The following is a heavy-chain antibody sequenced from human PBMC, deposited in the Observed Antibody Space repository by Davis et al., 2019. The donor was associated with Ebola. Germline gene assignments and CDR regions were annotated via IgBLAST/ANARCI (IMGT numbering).Heavy chain of an antibody. J-gene: IGHJ6*02. CDR3: ARDNQNILTGYLYYYYGMDV. CDR2: IIPIFGTA. V-gene: IGHV1-69*13. D-gene: IGHD3-9*01. Sequence: AASVKVSCKASGGTFSSYAISWVRQAPGQGLEWMGGIIPIFGTANYAQKFQGRVTITADESTSTAYMELSSLRSEDTAVYYCARDNQNILTGYLYYYYGMDVWGQGTTVTVSS. CDR1: GGTFSSYA.